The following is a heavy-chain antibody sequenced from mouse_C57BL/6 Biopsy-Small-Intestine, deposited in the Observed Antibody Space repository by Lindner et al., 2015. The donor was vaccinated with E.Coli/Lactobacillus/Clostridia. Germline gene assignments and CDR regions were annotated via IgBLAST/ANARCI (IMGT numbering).Heavy chain of an antibody. V-gene: IGHV1-55*01. J-gene: IGHJ4*01. CDR3: AMSVRAYYYGSGSP. CDR2: ISTDNVNK. Sequence: SVKVSCKASGYTFSTYGISWVRQAPGQGLEWMGWISTDNVNKNYAQKFQGRVTMTRDTTINTAYMELSSLRSEDTAVYYCAMSVRAYYYGSGSPWGQGTQVTVSS. D-gene: IGHD1-1*02. CDR1: GYTFSTYG.